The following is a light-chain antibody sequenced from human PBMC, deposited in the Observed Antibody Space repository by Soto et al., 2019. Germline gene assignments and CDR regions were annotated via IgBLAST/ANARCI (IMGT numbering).Light chain of an antibody. CDR2: AAS. CDR3: QKSYSTPWK. Sequence: DIQMTHSPSSLSASVVDRVTVTFLASQSISSYLNWYQQKPGKAPKLLIYAASSLQSGVPSRFSGSGSGTDFTLTISSLQPEDFATYYCQKSYSTPWKFGQGTKVDIK. CDR1: QSISSY. V-gene: IGKV1-39*01. J-gene: IGKJ1*01.